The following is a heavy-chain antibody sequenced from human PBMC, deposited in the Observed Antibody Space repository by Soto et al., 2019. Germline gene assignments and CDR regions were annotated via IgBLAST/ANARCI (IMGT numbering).Heavy chain of an antibody. CDR1: GGTFRTSA. Sequence: QVQLEQSGAEVKKPGSSVKVSCKASGGTFRTSAISWVRQAPGQGLEWMGGFIPIFPTPDYAHKVQGRLTIPADESTSTAYMELSGLKSDDTAVYYCARDKDRLQLGGNYYYILDVWGQGTTVTVSS. D-gene: IGHD5-12*01. CDR2: FIPIFPTP. V-gene: IGHV1-69*12. CDR3: ARDKDRLQLGGNYYYILDV. J-gene: IGHJ6*02.